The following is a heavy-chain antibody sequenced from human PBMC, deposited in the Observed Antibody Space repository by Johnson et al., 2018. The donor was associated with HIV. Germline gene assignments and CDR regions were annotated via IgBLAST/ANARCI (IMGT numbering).Heavy chain of an antibody. CDR2: IYSDGSDS. V-gene: IGHV3-74*03. Sequence: VQLVESGGGLVQPGGYLRLSCAASGFIFRNYWMHWVHQTPGKGLVWVARIYSDGSDSAYADSVKGRFTISRDHAKKTLYLQRTSLRAEDTAVYYCARKQWLAIPSDALDVWGQGTMVTVSS. CDR3: ARKQWLAIPSDALDV. D-gene: IGHD6-19*01. J-gene: IGHJ3*01. CDR1: GFIFRNYW.